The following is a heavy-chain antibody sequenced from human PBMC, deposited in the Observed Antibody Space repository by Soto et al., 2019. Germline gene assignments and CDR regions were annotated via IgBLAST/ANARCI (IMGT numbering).Heavy chain of an antibody. V-gene: IGHV5-51*01. J-gene: IGHJ6*02. Sequence: PGESLKLSCKGSGYSFTSYWIGWVRQMPGKGLEWMGIIYPGDSDTRYSPSFQGQVTISADKSISTAYLQWSSLKASDTAIYYCARTAAAGKYYYGVDVWGQGTTVTVS. CDR3: ARTAAAGKYYYGVDV. D-gene: IGHD6-13*01. CDR1: GYSFTSYW. CDR2: IYPGDSDT.